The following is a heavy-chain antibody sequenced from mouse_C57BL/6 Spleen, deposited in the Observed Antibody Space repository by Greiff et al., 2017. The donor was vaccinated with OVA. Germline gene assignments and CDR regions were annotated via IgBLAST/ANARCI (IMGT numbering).Heavy chain of an antibody. CDR3: ARGGYGSSSYAMDD. CDR1: GFTFSSYA. CDR2: ISDGGSYT. D-gene: IGHD1-1*01. Sequence: EVKLVESGGGLVKPGGSLKLSCAASGFTFSSYAMSWVRQTPEKRLEWVATISDGGSYTYYPDNVKGRFTISRDNAKNNLYLQMSHLKSEDTAMYYCARGGYGSSSYAMDDWGQGTSVTVSS. V-gene: IGHV5-4*03. J-gene: IGHJ4*01.